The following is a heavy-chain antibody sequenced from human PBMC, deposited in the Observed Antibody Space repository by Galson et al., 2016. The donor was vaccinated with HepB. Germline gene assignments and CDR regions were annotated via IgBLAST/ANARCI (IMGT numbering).Heavy chain of an antibody. CDR2: IIPILGIA. CDR3: ARDSGRLSIAARLIYSFDY. CDR1: GGTFSSYT. Sequence: SVKVSCKASGGTFSSYTISWVRQAPGQGLEWMGRIIPILGIANYAQKFQGRVTITADKSTRQAYMELSSLRSEDTAVYYCARDSGRLSIAARLIYSFDYWGQGTLVTVSS. V-gene: IGHV1-69*04. D-gene: IGHD6-6*01. J-gene: IGHJ4*02.